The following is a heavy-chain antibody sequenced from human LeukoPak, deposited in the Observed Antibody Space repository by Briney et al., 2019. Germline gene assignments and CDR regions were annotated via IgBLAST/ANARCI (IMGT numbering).Heavy chain of an antibody. V-gene: IGHV3-23*01. CDR3: AKEGLPAATYYYYGMDV. D-gene: IGHD2-2*01. Sequence: PGGSLRLSCAASGFTFSSYAMSWVRQAPGKGLEWVSAISGNGGSTYYADSVKGRFTISRDNSKNTLYLQMNSLRAEDTAVYYCAKEGLPAATYYYYGMDVWGQGTTVTVSS. CDR1: GFTFSSYA. CDR2: ISGNGGST. J-gene: IGHJ6*02.